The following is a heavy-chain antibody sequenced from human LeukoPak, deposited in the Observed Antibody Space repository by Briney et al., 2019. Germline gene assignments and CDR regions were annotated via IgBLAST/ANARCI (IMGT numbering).Heavy chain of an antibody. CDR3: AIRYS. CDR2: ISYDGSNK. Sequence: GGSLRLSCAASGNYWMHWVRQAPGKGLEWVAVISYDGSNKYYADSVKGRFTISRDNSKNTLYLQMNSLRAEDTAVYYCAIRYSWGQGTLVTVSS. J-gene: IGHJ4*02. CDR1: GNYW. V-gene: IGHV3-30-3*01.